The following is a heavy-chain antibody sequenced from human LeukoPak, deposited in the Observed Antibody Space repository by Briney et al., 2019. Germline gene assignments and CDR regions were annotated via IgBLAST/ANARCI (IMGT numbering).Heavy chain of an antibody. CDR2: ISSSSSYI. Sequence: GSLRLSCAASGFTFSNYRMNWVRQAPGKGLEWVSSISSSSSYIYYAGSVKGRFTISRDNAKNSLYLQMNSLRAEDTAVYYCAKSFRGFDPWGQGTLVTVSS. D-gene: IGHD3-10*01. V-gene: IGHV3-21*06. CDR3: AKSFRGFDP. CDR1: GFTFSNYR. J-gene: IGHJ5*02.